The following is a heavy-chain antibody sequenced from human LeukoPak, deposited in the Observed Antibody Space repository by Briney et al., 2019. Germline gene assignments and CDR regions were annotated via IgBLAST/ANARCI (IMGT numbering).Heavy chain of an antibody. Sequence: PSETLSLTCTVSGGSISSYYWSWIRQPPGKGLEWIGYIYYSGSTNYNPSLKSRVAISVDTSKNQFSLKLSSVTAADTAVYYCAREMGDSSSCFDYWGQGTLVTVSS. CDR1: GGSISSYY. V-gene: IGHV4-59*01. D-gene: IGHD6-13*01. CDR3: AREMGDSSSCFDY. J-gene: IGHJ4*02. CDR2: IYYSGST.